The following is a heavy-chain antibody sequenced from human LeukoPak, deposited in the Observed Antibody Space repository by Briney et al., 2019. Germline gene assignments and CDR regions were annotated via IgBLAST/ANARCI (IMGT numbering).Heavy chain of an antibody. J-gene: IGHJ4*02. D-gene: IGHD3-16*01. CDR3: ARRAYTYGSIDC. V-gene: IGHV4-30-2*01. Sequence: SETLSLTCTVSGGSISSGGYYWSWIRQPPGKGLEWIGYIYHSGSTYYNPSLKSRVTISVDRSISTAYLQWSSLKASDTAMYYCARRAYTYGSIDCWGQGTLVTVSS. CDR1: GGSISSGGYY. CDR2: IYHSGST.